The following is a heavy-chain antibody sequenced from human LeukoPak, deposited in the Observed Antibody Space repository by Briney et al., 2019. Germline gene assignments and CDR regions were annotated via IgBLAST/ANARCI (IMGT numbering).Heavy chain of an antibody. CDR1: GFTFSSYA. CDR3: ARDLDSSGYYHVVDS. V-gene: IGHV3-23*01. Sequence: PGGSLRLSCADSGFTFSSYAMSWVRQAPGKGPEWVSLISTSGRTHYADSVQGRFTISRDNSKNTLSLHMNSLRAEDTAVYYCARDLDSSGYYHVVDSWGQGALVTVSS. D-gene: IGHD3-22*01. CDR2: ISTSGRT. J-gene: IGHJ4*02.